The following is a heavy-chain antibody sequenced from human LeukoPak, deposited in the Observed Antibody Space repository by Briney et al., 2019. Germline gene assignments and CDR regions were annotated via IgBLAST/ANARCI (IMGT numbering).Heavy chain of an antibody. J-gene: IGHJ4*02. Sequence: AGGSLRLSCAASGFTFSSYSMNWVRQAPGKGLEWVSYISSSSSTIYYADSVKGRFTISRDNAKNSLYLQMNSLRAEDTAVYYCARDPARWCSSTSCYGGAFDYWGQGTLVTDSS. CDR2: ISSSSSTI. CDR3: ARDPARWCSSTSCYGGAFDY. D-gene: IGHD2-2*01. CDR1: GFTFSSYS. V-gene: IGHV3-48*01.